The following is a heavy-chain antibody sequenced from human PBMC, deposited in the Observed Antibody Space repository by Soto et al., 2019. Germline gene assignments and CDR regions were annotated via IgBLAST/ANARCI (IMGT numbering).Heavy chain of an antibody. CDR1: GGSFSGYY. CDR2: INHSGST. CDR3: ARGSYGMDV. Sequence: SETLSLTCAVYGGSFSGYYWSWIRQPPGKGLEWIGEINHSGSTNYNPSLKSRVTISVDTSKNQFSLKLSSVTAADTAVYYRARGSYGMDVWGQGTTVTVSS. J-gene: IGHJ6*02. V-gene: IGHV4-34*01.